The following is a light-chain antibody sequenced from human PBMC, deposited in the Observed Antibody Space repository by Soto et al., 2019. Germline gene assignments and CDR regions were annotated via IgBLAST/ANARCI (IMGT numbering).Light chain of an antibody. CDR1: QSVSSY. CDR2: DAS. CDR3: QQRSNWPVT. V-gene: IGKV3-11*01. Sequence: EIVLTQCPATLSLAPGERATLSCRASQSVSSYLAWYQQKPGQAPRLLIYDASNRATGIPARFSGSGSGTDFTLTISSLEPEDFAVYYCQQRSNWPVTFGQGTRLEN. J-gene: IGKJ5*01.